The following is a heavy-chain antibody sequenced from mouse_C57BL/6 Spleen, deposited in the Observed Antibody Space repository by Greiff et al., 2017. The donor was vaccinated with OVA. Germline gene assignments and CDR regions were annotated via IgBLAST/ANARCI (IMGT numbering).Heavy chain of an antibody. CDR3: ARQGGSSSGGAMDY. J-gene: IGHJ4*01. CDR2: ISSGGSYT. CDR1: GFTFSSYG. Sequence: EVQLVESGGDLVKPGGSLKLSCAASGFTFSSYGMSWVRQTPDKRLEWVATISSGGSYTYYPDSVKGRFTISRDNAKNTLYLQMSSLKSEDTAMYYCARQGGSSSGGAMDYWGQGTSVTVSS. V-gene: IGHV5-6*01.